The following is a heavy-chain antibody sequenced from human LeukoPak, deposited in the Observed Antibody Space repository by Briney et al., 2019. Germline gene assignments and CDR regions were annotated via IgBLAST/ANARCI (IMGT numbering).Heavy chain of an antibody. Sequence: SETLSLTCAVYGGSFSGYYWSWIRQPPGKGLEWIGEINHSGSTNYNPSLKSRVTISLDKSKNQFSLELSSVTAADTAVYYCARTRKVVPAAIMHYYYYYGMDVWGQGTTVTVSS. V-gene: IGHV4-34*01. CDR3: ARTRKVVPAAIMHYYYYYGMDV. D-gene: IGHD2-2*01. CDR2: INHSGST. J-gene: IGHJ6*02. CDR1: GGSFSGYY.